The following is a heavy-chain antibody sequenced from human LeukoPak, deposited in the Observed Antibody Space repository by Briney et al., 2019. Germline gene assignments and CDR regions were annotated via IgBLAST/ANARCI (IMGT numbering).Heavy chain of an antibody. CDR3: ARGLAAGRYYYYYYMDV. Sequence: SETLSLTCAVYGGSFSGYYWSWIRQPPGKGLEWIGEINHSGSTNYNPSLKSRVTISVDTSKSQFSLKLSSVTAADTAVYYCARGLAAGRYYYYYYMDVWGKGITVTVSS. CDR1: GGSFSGYY. V-gene: IGHV4-34*01. CDR2: INHSGST. J-gene: IGHJ6*03. D-gene: IGHD6-13*01.